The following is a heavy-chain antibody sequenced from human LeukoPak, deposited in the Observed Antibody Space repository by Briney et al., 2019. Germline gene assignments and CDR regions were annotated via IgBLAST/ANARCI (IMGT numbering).Heavy chain of an antibody. Sequence: GASVKVSCKASGYTFTSYAMNWVRQAPGQGLEWMGGIIPIFGTANYAQKFQGRVTITADESTSTAYMELSSLRSEDTAVYYCAFTKTRPHFDYWGQGTLVTVSS. CDR2: IIPIFGTA. CDR1: GYTFTSYA. V-gene: IGHV1-69*13. CDR3: AFTKTRPHFDY. J-gene: IGHJ4*02. D-gene: IGHD2-8*01.